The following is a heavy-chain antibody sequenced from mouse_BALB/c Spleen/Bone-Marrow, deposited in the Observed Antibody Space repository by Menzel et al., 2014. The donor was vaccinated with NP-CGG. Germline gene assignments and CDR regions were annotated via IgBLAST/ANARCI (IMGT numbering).Heavy chain of an antibody. J-gene: IGHJ2*01. Sequence: QVQLQQSGPERVKPGASARISCKASGYTFTSYYIQWVKQRPGQGLEWIGWIYPGNVNTKYNEKFKGKATLAADKSSSTAYMQLSSLTSEDSAVYFCARTTVALDYWGQGTTLTVSS. D-gene: IGHD1-1*01. V-gene: IGHV1S56*01. CDR1: GYTFTSYY. CDR2: IYPGNVNT. CDR3: ARTTVALDY.